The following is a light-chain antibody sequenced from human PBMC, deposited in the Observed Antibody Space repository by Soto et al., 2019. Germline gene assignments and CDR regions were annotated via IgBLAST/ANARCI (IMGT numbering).Light chain of an antibody. J-gene: IGKJ1*01. CDR1: QSISGW. CDR2: DAS. V-gene: IGKV1-5*01. CDR3: QQYNSYSWT. Sequence: DIQLTQSPSTLSASIGDRVTITCRASQSISGWLAWFQQKPGKAPKLLIYDASTLETGVPSRFSGSGSGTDFTLTISSLQPDDVATDYCQQYNSYSWTFGQGTKVDIK.